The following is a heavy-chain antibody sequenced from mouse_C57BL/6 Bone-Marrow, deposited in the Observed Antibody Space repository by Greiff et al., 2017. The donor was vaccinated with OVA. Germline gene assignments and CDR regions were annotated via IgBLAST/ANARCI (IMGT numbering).Heavy chain of an antibody. CDR1: GFTFSDYG. CDR2: ISRGSSTI. D-gene: IGHD2-2*01. J-gene: IGHJ2*01. V-gene: IGHV5-17*01. Sequence: EVKLMESGGGLVKPGGSLKLSCAASGFTFSDYGMHWVRQAPEKGLEWVAYISRGSSTINYADTVKGRSTIPRDNAKNTLFLQMSSLRYEDAAMYYCARSDYGYGGVDYWGQGTTLTVSS. CDR3: ARSDYGYGGVDY.